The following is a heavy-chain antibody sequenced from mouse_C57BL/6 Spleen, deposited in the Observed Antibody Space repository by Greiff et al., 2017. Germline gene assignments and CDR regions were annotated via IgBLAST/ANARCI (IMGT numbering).Heavy chain of an antibody. CDR3: ARPGEYYGSSFWFAY. Sequence: EVKLVESGGGLVQPGGSLKLSCAASGFTFSDYGMAWVRQAPRKGPEWVAFLSNLAYSIYYADTVTGRFTISRENAKNTLYLEMSSLRSEDTAMYYCARPGEYYGSSFWFAYWGQGTLVTVSA. V-gene: IGHV5-15*01. CDR2: LSNLAYSI. J-gene: IGHJ3*01. D-gene: IGHD1-1*01. CDR1: GFTFSDYG.